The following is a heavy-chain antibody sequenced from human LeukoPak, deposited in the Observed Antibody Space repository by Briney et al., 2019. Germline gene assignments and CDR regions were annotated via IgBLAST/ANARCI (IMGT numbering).Heavy chain of an antibody. J-gene: IGHJ4*02. CDR1: GFTFSSYA. CDR3: ARNQPSDY. Sequence: GWSLRLSCAASGFTFSSYAMHWVRQAPGKGLEWVAVISYDGSNKYYADSVKGRFTISRDNSKNTLYLQMNSLRAEDTAVYYCARNQPSDYWGQGTLVTVSS. CDR2: ISYDGSNK. V-gene: IGHV3-30*04.